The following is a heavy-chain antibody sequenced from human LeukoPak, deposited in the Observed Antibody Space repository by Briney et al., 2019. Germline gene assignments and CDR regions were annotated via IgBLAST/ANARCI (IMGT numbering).Heavy chain of an antibody. D-gene: IGHD5-18*01. J-gene: IGHJ4*02. CDR1: GFTFRSYA. Sequence: GGSLRLSCAASGFTFRSYAMGWVRQAPGKGLEWVSGTSDSGGTTHYADSVKGRFTISRDNSKNTLYLQMNSLRDEDTAVYYCAKETGASYDYPLDYWGQGTLVTVSS. CDR3: AKETGASYDYPLDY. CDR2: TSDSGGTT. V-gene: IGHV3-23*01.